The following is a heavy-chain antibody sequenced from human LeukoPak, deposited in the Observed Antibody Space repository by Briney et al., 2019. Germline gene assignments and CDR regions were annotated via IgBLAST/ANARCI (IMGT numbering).Heavy chain of an antibody. D-gene: IGHD3-22*01. CDR2: ISAYNGNT. J-gene: IGHJ5*02. V-gene: IGHV1-18*01. CDR1: GYTFTSYG. CDR3: ARDRTSDSSDYYHWFDP. Sequence: ASVTVSGKASGYTFTSYGISWVRQAPGQGREWMGWISAYNGNTNYAQKLHGRVTITTYTSTSTAYREPRSLRSDDTAVYYCARDRTSDSSDYYHWFDPWGQGTLVTVSS.